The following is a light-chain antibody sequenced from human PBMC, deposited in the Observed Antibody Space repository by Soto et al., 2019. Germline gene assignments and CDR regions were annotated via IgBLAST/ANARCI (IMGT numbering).Light chain of an antibody. CDR1: SSNIGAGYD. J-gene: IGLJ2*01. V-gene: IGLV1-40*01. CDR2: GNS. CDR3: QSYDSSLSGSRV. Sequence: QSALTQPPSVSGAPGQRVTISCTGSSSNIGAGYDVHWYQQLPGTAPKLLIYGNSNRPSGVPDRFSGSKSGTSASLAITGLQAEDEADYYCQSYDSSLSGSRVFGGGTKVTGL.